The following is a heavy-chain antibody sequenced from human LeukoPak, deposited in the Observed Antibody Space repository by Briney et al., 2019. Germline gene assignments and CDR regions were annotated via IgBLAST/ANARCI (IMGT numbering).Heavy chain of an antibody. Sequence: SETLSLTCTVSGGSISDYYWNWIRQPPGKGLEWIGYFSYSGSTNYNPSLKSRVTISVDTSKNQFSLKLSSVTAEDTAVYYCARVPARRVVTTPTYFDFWGQGTLVTVSS. J-gene: IGHJ4*02. CDR3: ARVPARRVVTTPTYFDF. V-gene: IGHV4-59*01. CDR1: GGSISDYY. CDR2: FSYSGST. D-gene: IGHD2-21*02.